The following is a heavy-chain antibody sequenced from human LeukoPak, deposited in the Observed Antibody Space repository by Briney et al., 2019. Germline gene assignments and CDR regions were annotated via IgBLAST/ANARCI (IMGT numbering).Heavy chain of an antibody. J-gene: IGHJ4*02. CDR3: AKGVSSGWYPFDY. CDR1: GFIFSHYT. V-gene: IGHV3-23*01. D-gene: IGHD6-19*01. CDR2: INGSGDAT. Sequence: GGSLRLSCAGSGFIFSHYTMTWVRQAPGEGLEWVSSINGSGDATLYADSVMGRFTISRDNSKNTLYLQMNSLRAEDTAVYYCAKGVSSGWYPFDYWGQGTLVTVSS.